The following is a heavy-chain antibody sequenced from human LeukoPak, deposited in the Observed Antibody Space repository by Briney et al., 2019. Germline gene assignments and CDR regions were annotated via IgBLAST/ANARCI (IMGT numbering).Heavy chain of an antibody. CDR2: IHTSGSTN. CDR3: ASQVNYDFWSGYYIFDY. J-gene: IGHJ4*02. D-gene: IGHD3-3*01. CDR1: GGSIPTYY. Sequence: SETLSLTCTVSGGSIPTYYWNWIRQPAGKGLEWIGRIHTSGSTNNYNPSLKNRVSMSVDTSNNQVSLELRSVTAADTAVYYCASQVNYDFWSGYYIFDYWGQGILVTISS. V-gene: IGHV4-4*07.